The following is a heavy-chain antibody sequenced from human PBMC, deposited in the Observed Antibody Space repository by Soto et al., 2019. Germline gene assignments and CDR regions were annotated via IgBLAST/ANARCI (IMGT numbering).Heavy chain of an antibody. V-gene: IGHV3-21*01. D-gene: IGHD2-2*01. CDR1: GFMFSSYT. Sequence: GGSLRLSCTASGFMFSSYTMNWVRQAPGKGLEWVSSVSFRGDIYYADSLEGRFTISRDDAKNSLYLQMNSLRAEDTAVYYCAGGCSSASCYYYWGQGTLVTVSS. J-gene: IGHJ4*02. CDR2: VSFRGDI. CDR3: AGGCSSASCYYY.